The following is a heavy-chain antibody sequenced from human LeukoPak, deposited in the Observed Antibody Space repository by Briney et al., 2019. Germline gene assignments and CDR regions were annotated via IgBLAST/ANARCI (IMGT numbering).Heavy chain of an antibody. V-gene: IGHV3-53*01. CDR2: IHTGGTT. Sequence: GGSLRLSCVASGFDISYNYVGWVRQAPGKGLEWVSVIHTGGTTHYADSVKGRFTISKDTSNNTVYLQMNSVTDEDTAVYYCARVWFGYFFQWGQGALVIVSS. J-gene: IGHJ4*02. CDR1: GFDISYNY. CDR3: ARVWFGYFFQ. D-gene: IGHD3-10*01.